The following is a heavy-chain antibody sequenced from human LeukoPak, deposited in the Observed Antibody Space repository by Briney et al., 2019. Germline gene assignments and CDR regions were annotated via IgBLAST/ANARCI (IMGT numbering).Heavy chain of an antibody. CDR3: ARGPLRFIAAAGTNFDY. V-gene: IGHV1-2*06. CDR1: GYTFTGYY. D-gene: IGHD6-13*01. CDR2: INPNSGGT. J-gene: IGHJ4*02. Sequence: ASVKVSCKASGYTFTGYYMHWVRQAPGQGLEWIGRINPNSGGTNYAQKFQGRVTMTRDTSISTAYMELSRLRSDDTAVYYCARGPLRFIAAAGTNFDYWGQGTLVTVSS.